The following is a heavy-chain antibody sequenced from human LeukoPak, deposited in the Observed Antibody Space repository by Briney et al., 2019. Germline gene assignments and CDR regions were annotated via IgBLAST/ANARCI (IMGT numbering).Heavy chain of an antibody. V-gene: IGHV4-59*01. J-gene: IGHJ4*02. CDR1: GDSISSYY. CDR3: AREVQGSAAA. CDR2: IYYSGST. Sequence: SETLSLTCTVSGDSISSYYWSWIRQPPGKGLQWIGYIYYSGSTNYNPSLKSRVTISVDTSKNQFSLKVSSVSAADTAVYYCAREVQGSAAARGQGILVTVSS.